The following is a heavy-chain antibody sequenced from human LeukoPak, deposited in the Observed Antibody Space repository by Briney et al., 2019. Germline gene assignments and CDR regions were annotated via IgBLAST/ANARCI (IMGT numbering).Heavy chain of an antibody. D-gene: IGHD1-7*01. CDR3: ARHGVSGTTNFDY. Sequence: PSETLSLTCTVSGGSISSSSYYWGWIRQPPGTGLEWIGSIYYSGSTYYNPSLKSRVAISVDTSKNQFSLKLSSVTAADTAVYYCARHGVSGTTNFDYWGQGTLVTVSS. CDR1: GGSISSSSYY. V-gene: IGHV4-39*01. CDR2: IYYSGST. J-gene: IGHJ4*02.